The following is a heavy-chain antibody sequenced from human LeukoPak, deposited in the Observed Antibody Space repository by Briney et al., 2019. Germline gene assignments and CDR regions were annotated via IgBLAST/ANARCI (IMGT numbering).Heavy chain of an antibody. Sequence: NSGGSLRLSCAASGFTFSSYSMNWVRQAPGKGLEWVSSISSSSSYIYYADSVKGRFTISRDNAKNSLYLQMNSLRAEDTAVYYCARGPYYDILTGYLGGFDPWGQGTLVTVSS. J-gene: IGHJ5*02. D-gene: IGHD3-9*01. CDR1: GFTFSSYS. V-gene: IGHV3-21*01. CDR2: ISSSSSYI. CDR3: ARGPYYDILTGYLGGFDP.